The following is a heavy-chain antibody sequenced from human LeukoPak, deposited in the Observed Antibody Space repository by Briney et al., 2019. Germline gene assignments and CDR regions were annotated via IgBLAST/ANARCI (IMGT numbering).Heavy chain of an antibody. D-gene: IGHD3-9*01. CDR2: NSWNRGSI. CDR1: GFAFDDYA. V-gene: IGHV3-9*01. J-gene: IGHJ4*02. CDR3: AKDNRLAPYYVAY. Sequence: SLRLSCPASGFAFDDYAMHWVRQAPGKGLEWVSGNSWNRGSIGYADSVKGRFTISRDNAKNSLYLQMNSLRAEDTALYYCAKDNRLAPYYVAYWGQGTLVTVSS.